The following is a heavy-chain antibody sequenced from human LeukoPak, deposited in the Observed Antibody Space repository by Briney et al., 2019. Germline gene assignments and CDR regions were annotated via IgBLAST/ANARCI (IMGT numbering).Heavy chain of an antibody. CDR3: ARADNDPYSSGWIDY. Sequence: PSETLSLTCTVSGGSISSSSYYWGWIRQPPGKGLEWIGSIYYSGSTYYNPSLKSRVTISVDTSKNQFSLKLSSVTAADTAVYYCARADNDPYSSGWIDYWGQGTLVTVSS. D-gene: IGHD6-19*01. CDR2: IYYSGST. CDR1: GGSISSSSYY. V-gene: IGHV4-39*07. J-gene: IGHJ4*02.